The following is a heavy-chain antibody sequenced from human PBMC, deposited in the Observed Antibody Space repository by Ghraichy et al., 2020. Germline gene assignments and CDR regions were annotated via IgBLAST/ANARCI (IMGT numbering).Heavy chain of an antibody. D-gene: IGHD1-26*01. CDR1: GFTFYNAW. Sequence: GGSQRLSCAASGFTFYNAWMTWVRQVPGKGLEWVGRIKSRGDGGTTDYAAPVKGRFVISRDDPRNTLYLQMNSLKIEDSGVYYCATRPPPQGDFYFDFWGQGILVTVSS. CDR3: ATRPPPQGDFYFDF. V-gene: IGHV3-15*01. CDR2: IKSRGDGGTT. J-gene: IGHJ4*02.